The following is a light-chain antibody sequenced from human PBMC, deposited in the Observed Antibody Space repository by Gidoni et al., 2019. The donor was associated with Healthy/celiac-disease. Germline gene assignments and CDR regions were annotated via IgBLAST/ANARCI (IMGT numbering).Light chain of an antibody. J-gene: IGKJ1*01. V-gene: IGKV3-15*01. Sequence: EIVMTQSPAPLSVSPGERATLSCRASQSVSSNLAWYQQKPGQAPRLLIYGASPRATGIPARLSGSGSGTEFTLTISSLQSEDFAVDYCQQYNNWPPWTFGQGTKVEIK. CDR3: QQYNNWPPWT. CDR2: GAS. CDR1: QSVSSN.